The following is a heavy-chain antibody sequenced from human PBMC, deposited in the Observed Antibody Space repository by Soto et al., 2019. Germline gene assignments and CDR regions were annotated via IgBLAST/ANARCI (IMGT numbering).Heavy chain of an antibody. Sequence: EVQLVESGGGLVQPGGSLKLSCAASGFTFSGSAMHWVRQASGKGLEWVGRIRSKGNNYATAYGASLKGRFTISRDDSKNTAYLQMNSLNTEDTAVYYCRRQASDFWSGKPQYYMDVGGKGTTVTVSS. V-gene: IGHV3-73*01. CDR3: RRQASDFWSGKPQYYMDV. D-gene: IGHD3-3*01. CDR2: IRSKGNNYAT. CDR1: GFTFSGSA. J-gene: IGHJ6*03.